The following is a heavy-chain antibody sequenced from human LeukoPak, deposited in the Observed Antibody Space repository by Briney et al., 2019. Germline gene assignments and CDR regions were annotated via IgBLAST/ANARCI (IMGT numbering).Heavy chain of an antibody. CDR2: INTDGSST. J-gene: IGHJ3*02. Sequence: GGSLRLSCAASGFTFSSYWMHWVRQAPGKGLVWVSRINTDGSSTSYADSVKGRFTISRDNAKNTLYLQMNSLRAEDTAVYYCARRPPDSSGWYRGLAFDIWGQGTMVTVSS. CDR1: GFTFSSYW. D-gene: IGHD6-19*01. CDR3: ARRPPDSSGWYRGLAFDI. V-gene: IGHV3-74*01.